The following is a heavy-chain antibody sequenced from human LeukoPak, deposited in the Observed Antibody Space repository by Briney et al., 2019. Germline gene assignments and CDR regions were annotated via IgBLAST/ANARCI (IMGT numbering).Heavy chain of an antibody. CDR2: MSFSGST. Sequence: PSETLSLTCSDSGVSIINHYWSWIRQPPGKKLEWIGYMSFSGSTNHNPSLKSRVTISLDTSKHQLSLRLNSVTAADTAVYYCARDQYHGSGTYAWFVPWGQGTLVTVSS. J-gene: IGHJ5*02. CDR3: ARDQYHGSGTYAWFVP. D-gene: IGHD3-10*01. V-gene: IGHV4-59*11. CDR1: GVSIINHY.